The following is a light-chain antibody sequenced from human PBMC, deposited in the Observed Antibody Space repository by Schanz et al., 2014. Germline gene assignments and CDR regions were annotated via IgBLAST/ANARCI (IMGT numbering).Light chain of an antibody. CDR1: SSDIGGYNY. Sequence: QSVLTQPASVSGSPGQSITISCTGTSSDIGGYNYVSWYQQHPGKAPKVMIYDVSNRPSGVSNRFSGSKSGNTASLTISGLQTEDEADYYCSSYTSSPTWVFGGGTKVTVL. CDR3: SSYTSSPTWV. J-gene: IGLJ3*02. CDR2: DVS. V-gene: IGLV2-14*03.